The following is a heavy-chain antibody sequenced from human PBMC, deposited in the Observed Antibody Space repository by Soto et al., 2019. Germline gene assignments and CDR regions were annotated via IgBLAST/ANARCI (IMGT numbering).Heavy chain of an antibody. V-gene: IGHV1-24*01. CDR2: FDRKDGEI. CDR3: AIGVSGFDY. J-gene: IGHJ4*02. D-gene: IGHD6-19*01. Sequence: GASVNVSCKVSGYTLSQLSIHWVRQAPGKGPEWMGGFDRKDGEIIYEEKFQGRVTMTEDTSTDTAYLDLTSLRSEDTAVYYRAIGVSGFDYWGQGTQVTVSS. CDR1: GYTLSQLS.